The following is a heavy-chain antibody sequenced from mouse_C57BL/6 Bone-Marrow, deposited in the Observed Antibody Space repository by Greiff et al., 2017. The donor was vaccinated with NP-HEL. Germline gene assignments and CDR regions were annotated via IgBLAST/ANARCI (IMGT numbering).Heavy chain of an antibody. V-gene: IGHV1-26*01. Sequence: VQLQQSGPELVKPGASVKISCKASGYTFTDYYMNWVKQSHGKSLEWIGDINPNNGGTSYNQKFKGKATLTVDKSSSTAYMELRSLTSEDSAVYYCARSKLGQGGSYFDYWGQGTTLTVSS. J-gene: IGHJ2*01. D-gene: IGHD4-1*01. CDR2: INPNNGGT. CDR3: ARSKLGQGGSYFDY. CDR1: GYTFTDYY.